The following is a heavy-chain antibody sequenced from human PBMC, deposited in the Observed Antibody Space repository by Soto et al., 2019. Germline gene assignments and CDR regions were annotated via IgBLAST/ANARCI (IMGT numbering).Heavy chain of an antibody. Sequence: QVQLVQSGAEVKKPGSSVKVSCKASGDTFTTNSLNWVRQAPGQGLEWMGGIIPVVGTTKYAQKYQDRVTLPGDKSTNPAYMELSSLRSDDTAVYYCARGLLYATTYFDYWGQGTPVTVSS. CDR2: IIPVVGTT. D-gene: IGHD2-8*01. CDR1: GDTFTTNS. CDR3: ARGLLYATTYFDY. J-gene: IGHJ4*02. V-gene: IGHV1-69*06.